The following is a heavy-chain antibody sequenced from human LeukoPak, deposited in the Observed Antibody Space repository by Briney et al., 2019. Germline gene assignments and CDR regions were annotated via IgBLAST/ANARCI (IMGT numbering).Heavy chain of an antibody. CDR2: FIPIFGTA. CDR3: ARGDDSGYDSDFDY. D-gene: IGHD5-12*01. J-gene: IGHJ4*02. Sequence: ASVKVSCKASGFTFSSYAISWVRQAPGQGLEWMGGFIPIFGTANYAQKFQGRVTITADKSTSTAYMELSSLRAEDTAVYYCARGDDSGYDSDFDYWGQGTLVTVSS. V-gene: IGHV1-69*06. CDR1: GFTFSSYA.